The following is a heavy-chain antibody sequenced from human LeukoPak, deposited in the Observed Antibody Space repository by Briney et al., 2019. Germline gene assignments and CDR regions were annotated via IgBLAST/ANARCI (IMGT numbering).Heavy chain of an antibody. J-gene: IGHJ4*02. CDR1: GFTFSSYG. D-gene: IGHD6-19*01. CDR2: IWYDGSNK. CDR3: ARILGYSSGWYGNYFDY. V-gene: IGHV3-33*01. Sequence: GRSLRLSCAASGFTFSSYGMHWVRQAPGKGLEWVAVIWYDGSNKYYADSVKGRFTISRDNSKNTLYLQMNSLRAEDTAVYYCARILGYSSGWYGNYFDYWGQGTLVTVSS.